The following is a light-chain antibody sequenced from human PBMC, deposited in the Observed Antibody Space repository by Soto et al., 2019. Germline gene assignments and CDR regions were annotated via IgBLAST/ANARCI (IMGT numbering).Light chain of an antibody. Sequence: EIVLTQSPGTLSLSPGERATLSCRASQSVSSSYLAWYQQKPGQAPSLLIYGASTRATGIPDRFSGSGSGTDFTLTISRLEPADFAVYYCQQYGSSIKTFGQGTRLAIK. CDR1: QSVSSSY. CDR2: GAS. V-gene: IGKV3-20*01. J-gene: IGKJ5*01. CDR3: QQYGSSIKT.